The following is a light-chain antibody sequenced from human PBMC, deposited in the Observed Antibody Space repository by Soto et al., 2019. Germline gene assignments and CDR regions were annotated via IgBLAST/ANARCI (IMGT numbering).Light chain of an antibody. CDR1: QSVGSTY. CDR2: DAS. CDR3: QQYVSSPYS. J-gene: IGKJ2*01. Sequence: ENLLTQSPGTLSLSPGERATLSCRASQSVGSTYLGWYQQKPGQAPRLLIYDASSRATGIPDRFSGSVSGTDFTLTISRLEPEDFAVYYCQQYVSSPYSFGQGTKLEIK. V-gene: IGKV3-20*01.